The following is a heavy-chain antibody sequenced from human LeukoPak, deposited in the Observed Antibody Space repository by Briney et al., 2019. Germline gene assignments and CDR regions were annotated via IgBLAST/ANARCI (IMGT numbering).Heavy chain of an antibody. J-gene: IGHJ4*02. CDR2: INPNSGGT. V-gene: IGHV1-2*02. CDR3: ARRYCTNGVCAFDY. D-gene: IGHD2-8*01. CDR1: GYTFTGYY. Sequence: GASVKVSCKASGYTFTGYYMHWVRRAPGQGLEWMGWINPNSGGTNYAQKFQGRVTMTRDTSISTAYMELSRLRSDDTAVYYCARRYCTNGVCAFDYWGQGTLVTVSS.